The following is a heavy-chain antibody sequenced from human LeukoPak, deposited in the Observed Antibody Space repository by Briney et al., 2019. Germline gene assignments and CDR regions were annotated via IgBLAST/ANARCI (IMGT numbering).Heavy chain of an antibody. CDR2: IRSKANSYAT. CDR1: GFTFSGSA. J-gene: IGHJ6*04. D-gene: IGHD3-10*01. CDR3: TRRAWGGYYGMDV. V-gene: IGHV3-73*01. Sequence: GGSLTLSCAASGFTFSGSAMHWVRQASGKGLEWVGRIRSKANSYATAYAASVKGRFTISRDDSKNTAYLKMNSLKTEDTAVYYCTRRAWGGYYGMDVWGKGTTVTVSS.